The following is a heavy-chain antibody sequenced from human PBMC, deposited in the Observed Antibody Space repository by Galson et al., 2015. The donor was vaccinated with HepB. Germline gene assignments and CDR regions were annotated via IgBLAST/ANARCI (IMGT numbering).Heavy chain of an antibody. CDR2: IGTAGDT. V-gene: IGHV3-13*04. CDR3: ARERGYYYGSGSQWYYYGMDV. J-gene: IGHJ6*02. CDR1: GFTFSSYD. Sequence: SLRLSCAASGFTFSSYDMHWVRQATGKGLEWVSAIGTAGDTYYPGSVKGRFTISRENAKNSLYLQMNSLRAGDTAVYYCARERGYYYGSGSQWYYYGMDVWGQGTTVTVSS. D-gene: IGHD3-10*01.